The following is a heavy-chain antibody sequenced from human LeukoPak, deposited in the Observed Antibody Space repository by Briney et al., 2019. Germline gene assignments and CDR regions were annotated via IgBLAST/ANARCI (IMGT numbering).Heavy chain of an antibody. J-gene: IGHJ3*02. CDR1: GFTFSSYS. Sequence: GGSLRLSCAASGFTFSSYSMNWVRQAPGKGLEWVSYISSSSSTIYYADSVKGRFTISRDNAKNSLYPQMNSLRVEDTAVYYCARGVSYGSGRYAFDIWGQGTMVTVSS. D-gene: IGHD3-10*01. CDR2: ISSSSSTI. V-gene: IGHV3-48*04. CDR3: ARGVSYGSGRYAFDI.